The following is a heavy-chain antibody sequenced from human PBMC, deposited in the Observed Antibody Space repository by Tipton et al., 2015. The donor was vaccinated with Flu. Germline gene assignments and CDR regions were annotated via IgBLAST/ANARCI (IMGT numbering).Heavy chain of an antibody. CDR3: ARDTFRYCSGASCLSDYYYYGMDV. Sequence: TLSLTCAVYGGSFSGYYWSWIRQSPGKGLEWIGYISYSGSTNYNPSLKSRVTISVDTSKNQFSLKLSSVTAADTAVYYCARDTFRYCSGASCLSDYYYYGMDVWGQGP. J-gene: IGHJ6*02. D-gene: IGHD2-15*01. CDR2: ISYSGST. V-gene: IGHV4-59*01. CDR1: GGSFSGYY.